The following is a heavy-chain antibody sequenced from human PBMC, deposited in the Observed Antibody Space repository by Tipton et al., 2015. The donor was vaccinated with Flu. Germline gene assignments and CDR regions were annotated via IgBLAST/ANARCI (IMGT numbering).Heavy chain of an antibody. J-gene: IGHJ4*02. CDR2: ITSGGYDM. Sequence: SLRLSCAASGFTFSSYYMSWIRQAPGKGLEWVSYITSGGYDMYYADSVKGRLTISRDNAKNSLYLQLNSLRPEDTAIYYCARGGWASDTNNLLDYWGQGTLVTVSS. CDR1: GFTFSSYY. D-gene: IGHD1/OR15-1a*01. V-gene: IGHV3-11*01. CDR3: ARGGWASDTNNLLDY.